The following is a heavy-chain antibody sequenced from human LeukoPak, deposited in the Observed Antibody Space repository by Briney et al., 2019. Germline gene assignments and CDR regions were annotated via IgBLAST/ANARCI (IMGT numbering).Heavy chain of an antibody. Sequence: ASVKVSCKASGFTFTSYDINWVRQAAGQGLEWMGWMNPNNGNMGYAQKFQGRVTMTRNTSISTAYKELSSLRSEDTAVYYCARATGTTNWFDPWGQGTLVTVSS. CDR2: MNPNNGNM. D-gene: IGHD1-7*01. CDR3: ARATGTTNWFDP. V-gene: IGHV1-8*01. J-gene: IGHJ5*02. CDR1: GFTFTSYD.